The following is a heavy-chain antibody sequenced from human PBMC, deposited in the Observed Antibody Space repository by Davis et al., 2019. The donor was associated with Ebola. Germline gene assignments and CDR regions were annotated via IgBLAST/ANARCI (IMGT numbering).Heavy chain of an antibody. CDR3: ARVDIVARLVLDYYGMDV. CDR2: ISSSSSYT. V-gene: IGHV3-11*06. Sequence: GGSLRPSCAASGSTSSDYYMSWIRQAPGKGLEWVSYISSSSSYTNYADSVKGRFTISRDNAKNSLYLQMNSLRAEDTAVYYCARVDIVARLVLDYYGMDVWGQGTTVTVSS. D-gene: IGHD2-8*01. CDR1: GSTSSDYY. J-gene: IGHJ6*02.